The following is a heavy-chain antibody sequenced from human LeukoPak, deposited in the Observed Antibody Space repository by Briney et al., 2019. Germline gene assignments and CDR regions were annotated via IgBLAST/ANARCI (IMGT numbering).Heavy chain of an antibody. CDR3: ARRTVVYGMDV. CDR1: GGSISSSSYY. CDR2: IYYSGST. D-gene: IGHD2-15*01. Sequence: SETLSLTCTVSGGSISSSSYYWGWIRQPPGKGLEWIGGIYYSGSTYYNPSLKSRVTISVDTSKNQFSLKLSSVTAADTAVYYCARRTVVYGMDVWGQGTTVTVSS. J-gene: IGHJ6*02. V-gene: IGHV4-39*01.